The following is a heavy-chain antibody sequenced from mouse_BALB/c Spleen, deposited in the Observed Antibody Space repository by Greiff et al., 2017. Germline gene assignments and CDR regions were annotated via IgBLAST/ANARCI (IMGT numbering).Heavy chain of an antibody. CDR1: GYTFTSYW. Sequence: VQLQQSGAELARPGASVKLSCKASGYTFTSYWMQWVKQRPGQGLEWIGAIYPGDGDTRYTQKFKGKATLTADKSSSTAYMQLSSLASEDSAVYYCARRYDGYFDVWGAGTTVTVSS. J-gene: IGHJ1*01. CDR2: IYPGDGDT. D-gene: IGHD2-12*01. V-gene: IGHV1-87*01. CDR3: ARRYDGYFDV.